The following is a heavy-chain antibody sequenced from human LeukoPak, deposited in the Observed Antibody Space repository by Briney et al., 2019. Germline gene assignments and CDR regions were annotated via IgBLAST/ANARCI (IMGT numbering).Heavy chain of an antibody. CDR3: ARDRPRAV. Sequence: GGSLRLSCAASGFTVSSNYMSWVRQAPGKGLECVSDIYTGGGTYYADSVKGRFSISRDNSRNTLYLQMNSLRAEDTAVYFCARDRPRAVWGKGTTVTVSS. J-gene: IGHJ6*04. CDR2: IYTGGGT. V-gene: IGHV3-53*01. CDR1: GFTVSSNY.